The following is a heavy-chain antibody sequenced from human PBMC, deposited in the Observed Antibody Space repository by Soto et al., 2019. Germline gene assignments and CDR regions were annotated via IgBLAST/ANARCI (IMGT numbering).Heavy chain of an antibody. CDR2: VYYTGNS. D-gene: IGHD3-10*02. J-gene: IGHJ6*02. CDR3: AGGYYYVGSGPYLYIYGMDV. Sequence: KPSETLSLTCTVSGGSISTHYWSWVRQVPGRGLEWLGYVYYTGNSKHNPSLKGRVTVSIAPSKSQFSLELTSVSAADSAVYYCAGGYYYVGSGPYLYIYGMDVWDQGTTVTVSS. V-gene: IGHV4-59*11. CDR1: GGSISTHY.